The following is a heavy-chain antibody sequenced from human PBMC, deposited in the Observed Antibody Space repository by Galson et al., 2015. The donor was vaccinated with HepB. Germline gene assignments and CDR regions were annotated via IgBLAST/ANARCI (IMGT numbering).Heavy chain of an antibody. J-gene: IGHJ6*02. D-gene: IGHD3-3*01. CDR2: ISWNSGSI. CDR1: GFTFDDCA. Sequence: SLRLSCAASGFTFDDCAMHWVRQAPGKGLEWVSGISWNSGSIGYADSVKGRFTISRDNAKNSLYLQMNSLRAEDTALYYCAKALDFWSGYQYYYYYGMDVWGQGTTVTVSS. CDR3: AKALDFWSGYQYYYYYGMDV. V-gene: IGHV3-9*01.